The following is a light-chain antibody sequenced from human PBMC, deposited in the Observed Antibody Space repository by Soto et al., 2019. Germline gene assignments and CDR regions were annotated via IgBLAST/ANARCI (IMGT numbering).Light chain of an antibody. CDR3: SSYAGRNGVVL. CDR1: SSDVGGYDY. V-gene: IGLV2-8*01. J-gene: IGLJ2*01. Sequence: QSVLTQPPSASGSPGQSVTISCTGTSSDVGGYDYVSWYRQHPGKAPKLMIYAVTKRPSGVPDRFSGSKSGNTASLTVSGLQAEDEADYYCSSYAGRNGVVLFGGGTKLTVL. CDR2: AVT.